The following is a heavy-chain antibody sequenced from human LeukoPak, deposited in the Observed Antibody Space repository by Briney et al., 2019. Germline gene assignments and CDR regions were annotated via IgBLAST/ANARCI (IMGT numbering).Heavy chain of an antibody. CDR3: ARGQSYMDV. V-gene: IGHV3-74*01. Sequence: GGSLRLSCDGSGFSFSSIWMYWVRQVPGKGLVWVSRINSDGNTINYADSVRGRFTVSRDNAKNTLYLQMSSLRVEDTALYYCARGQSYMDVWGKGTTVTVFS. CDR2: INSDGNTI. CDR1: GFSFSSIW. J-gene: IGHJ6*03.